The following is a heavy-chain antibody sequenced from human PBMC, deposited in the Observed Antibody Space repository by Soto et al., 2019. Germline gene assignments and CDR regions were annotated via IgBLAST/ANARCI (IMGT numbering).Heavy chain of an antibody. CDR2: IWYDGSIK. CDR1: GFTFSSYG. Sequence: QVQLVESGGGVVQPGRSLRLSCAASGFTFSSYGMHWVRQAPGKGLEWVAVIWYDGSIKYYADSVKGRFTISRDNSKNTRYLQMNSLRAEDTAVYYCARDEGLYGSGSYWPDYWGQGTLVTVSS. D-gene: IGHD3-10*01. CDR3: ARDEGLYGSGSYWPDY. V-gene: IGHV3-33*01. J-gene: IGHJ4*02.